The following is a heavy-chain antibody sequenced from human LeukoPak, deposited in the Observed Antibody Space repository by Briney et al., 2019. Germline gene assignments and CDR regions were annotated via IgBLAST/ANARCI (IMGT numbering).Heavy chain of an antibody. CDR3: AKGGGDGYNWGYYFDY. D-gene: IGHD5-24*01. V-gene: IGHV3-23*01. Sequence: PGGSLRLSCAASGFTFSSYAMNWVRQAPGKGLEWVSTISGSGGSTYYADSVKGRFTISRDNSKNTLYLQMNSLRAEDTAVYYCAKGGGDGYNWGYYFDYWGQGTLVTVSS. CDR2: ISGSGGST. CDR1: GFTFSSYA. J-gene: IGHJ4*02.